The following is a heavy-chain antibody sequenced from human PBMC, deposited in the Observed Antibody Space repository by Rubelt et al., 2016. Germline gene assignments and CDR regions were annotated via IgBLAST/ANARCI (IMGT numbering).Heavy chain of an antibody. CDR2: ISSNGGSN. Sequence: EVQLVESGGGLVQPGGSLRLSCAASGFTFSSYAMHWVRQAPGKGLEYVSAISSNGGSNYYANSVKGRFTISRDNSKNTLYLQMGRLGAEEMAGYYCASDSSGYYSGTLGYWGQGTLVTVSS. CDR3: ASDSSGYYSGTLGY. V-gene: IGHV3-64*01. D-gene: IGHD3-22*01. J-gene: IGHJ4*02. CDR1: GFTFSSYA.